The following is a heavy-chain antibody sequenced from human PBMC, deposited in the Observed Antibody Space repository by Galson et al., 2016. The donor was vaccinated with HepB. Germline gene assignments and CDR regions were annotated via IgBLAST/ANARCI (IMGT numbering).Heavy chain of an antibody. CDR1: GFPFSNFL. Sequence: SLRLSCAASGFPFSNFLMHWVRQVPGEGLDWVSAISGIGGSPHYADSVKGRFTITRDNAKNSLYLQMNSLRADDTAVYYCATAGTGLAARKFAYWGQGILVTVSS. V-gene: IGHV3-23*01. CDR2: ISGIGGSP. CDR3: ATAGTGLAARKFAY. D-gene: IGHD6-6*01. J-gene: IGHJ4*02.